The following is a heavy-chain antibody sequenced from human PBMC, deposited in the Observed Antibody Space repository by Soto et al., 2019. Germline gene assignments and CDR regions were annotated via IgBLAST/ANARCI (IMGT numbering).Heavy chain of an antibody. CDR3: ARDKTAGGGRYYYDSSGPDY. J-gene: IGHJ4*02. D-gene: IGHD3-22*01. V-gene: IGHV3-21*01. Sequence: GGSLRLSCAASGFTFSSYSMNWVRQAPGKGLEWVSSISSSSSYIYYADSVKGRFTISRDNAKNSLYLQMNSLRAEDTAVYYCARDKTAGGGRYYYDSSGPDYWGQGTLVTVSS. CDR2: ISSSSSYI. CDR1: GFTFSSYS.